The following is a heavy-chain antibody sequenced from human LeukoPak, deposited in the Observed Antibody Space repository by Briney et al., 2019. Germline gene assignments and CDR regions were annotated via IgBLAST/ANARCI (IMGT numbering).Heavy chain of an antibody. Sequence: PGGSLRLSCAASGFTFSSYAMHWVRQAPGKGLEWVSGITYDGSNKYYADSVKGRFTISRDNSKNTLYLQMNSLRAEDTAVYYCARGYYDFWSGYYTLDYWGQGTLVTVSS. CDR1: GFTFSSYA. CDR2: ITYDGSNK. D-gene: IGHD3-3*01. V-gene: IGHV3-30*01. CDR3: ARGYYDFWSGYYTLDY. J-gene: IGHJ4*02.